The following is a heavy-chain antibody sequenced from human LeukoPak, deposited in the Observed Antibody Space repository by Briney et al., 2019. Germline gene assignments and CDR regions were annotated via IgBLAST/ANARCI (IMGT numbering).Heavy chain of an antibody. J-gene: IGHJ3*02. CDR1: GFTFSKYN. CDR3: ARAYCTTTACHAFDI. CDR2: ISYDSSNK. Sequence: GGSLRLSCAASGFTFSKYNMNWVRQAPGKGLEWLSVISYDSSNKYYADSVRGRFTISRDNSKNMLYLQMNSLRAEDTAVYTCARAYCTTTACHAFDIWGQGTVVAVSS. D-gene: IGHD2-8*01. V-gene: IGHV3-30*03.